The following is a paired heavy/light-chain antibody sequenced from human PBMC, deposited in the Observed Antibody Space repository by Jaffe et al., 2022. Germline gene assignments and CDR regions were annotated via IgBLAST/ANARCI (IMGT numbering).Light chain of an antibody. CDR2: DKN. CDR1: SLRSYY. Sequence: SSELTQDPAVSVALGQTVRITCQGDSLRSYYACWYQQKPGQAPVLVIYDKNNRPSGIPDRFSGSRSGNTASLIITGAQAEDEADYYCTSRDFSGNRVVFGGGTRLTVL. CDR3: TSRDFSGNRVV. J-gene: IGLJ2*01. V-gene: IGLV3-19*01.
Heavy chain of an antibody. CDR2: ISPSNGNA. CDR1: GYTFTSYG. Sequence: QVQLVQSGTEVKNPGASVKVSCKASGYTFTSYGITWVRQAPGQGLEWMGWISPSNGNARYAQDVQGRVTMTTDTSTSTAYMELRSLTSDDTAVYYCARGSGLGNSGPDYWGQGTLVTVSS. CDR3: ARGSGLGNSGPDY. D-gene: IGHD6-19*01. V-gene: IGHV1-18*01. J-gene: IGHJ4*02.